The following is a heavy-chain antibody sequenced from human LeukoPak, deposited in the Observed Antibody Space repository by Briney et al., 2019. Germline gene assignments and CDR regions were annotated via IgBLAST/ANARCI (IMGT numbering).Heavy chain of an antibody. CDR1: GGSISSSSYY. CDR3: ARDRHSSGPLRGYYYYMDV. CDR2: IYYSGST. V-gene: IGHV4-39*07. D-gene: IGHD6-19*01. J-gene: IGHJ6*03. Sequence: PSETLSLTCTVSGGSISSSSYYWGWIRQPPGKGLEWIGSIYYSGSTYYNPSLKSRVTISVDTSKNQFSLKLSSVTAADTAVYYCARDRHSSGPLRGYYYYMDVWGKGTTVTISS.